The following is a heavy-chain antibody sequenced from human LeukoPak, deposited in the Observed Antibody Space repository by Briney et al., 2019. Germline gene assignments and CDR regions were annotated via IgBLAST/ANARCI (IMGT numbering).Heavy chain of an antibody. D-gene: IGHD3-22*01. CDR3: ARSLSDSSGYLYFQL. Sequence: ASVKVSCKASGYTFTGYYMHWVRQAPGQGLEWMGRINPNSGGTNYAQKFQGRVTMTRDTSISTAYMELSRLRSEDTAVYYCARSLSDSSGYLYFQLWGQGTLVTVSS. J-gene: IGHJ1*01. CDR2: INPNSGGT. V-gene: IGHV1-2*06. CDR1: GYTFTGYY.